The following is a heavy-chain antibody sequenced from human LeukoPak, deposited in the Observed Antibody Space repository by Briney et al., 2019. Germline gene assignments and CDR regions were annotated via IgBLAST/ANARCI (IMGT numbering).Heavy chain of an antibody. CDR1: GFPFDDSA. V-gene: IGHV3-9*01. CDR2: INWNSGNI. D-gene: IGHD6-19*01. J-gene: IGHJ4*02. Sequence: GGSLRLSCAASGFPFDDSAMHWVRQAPGKGLEWVSGINWNSGNINYADSVRGRFTVSRDNAKNSLYLQMNSLKTEDTAFYYCARGLPGYTSGWSIDYCGQGTLVTVSS. CDR3: ARGLPGYTSGWSIDY.